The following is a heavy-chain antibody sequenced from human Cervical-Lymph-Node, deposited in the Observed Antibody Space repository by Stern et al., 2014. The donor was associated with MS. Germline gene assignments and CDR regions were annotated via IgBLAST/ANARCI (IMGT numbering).Heavy chain of an antibody. V-gene: IGHV3-33*01. CDR2: IWYDGSNK. CDR3: ARGDGRFGETTARFDP. Sequence: QVQLVQSGGGVVQPGRSLRLSCATSGFTFSSYGIHWVRQAPGKGLEWVAFIWYDGSNKWYADSVKGRFTISRDNSKNTLSLQMSSLRVEDTAVYYCARGDGRFGETTARFDPWGQGTLVTVSS. D-gene: IGHD3-10*01. CDR1: GFTFSSYG. J-gene: IGHJ5*02.